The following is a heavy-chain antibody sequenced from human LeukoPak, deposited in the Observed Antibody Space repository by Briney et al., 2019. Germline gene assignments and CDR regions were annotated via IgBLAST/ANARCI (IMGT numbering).Heavy chain of an antibody. J-gene: IGHJ6*03. Sequence: KPSETLSLTCTVSGGSISSYYWSWVRQPAGKGLEWIGRIYTSGSTNYNPSLKSRVTMSVDTSKNQFSLKLSSVTAADTAVYYCARDSIRDFWSGYYSGHYYMDVWGKGTTVTVSS. D-gene: IGHD3-3*01. CDR2: IYTSGST. CDR1: GGSISSYY. V-gene: IGHV4-4*07. CDR3: ARDSIRDFWSGYYSGHYYMDV.